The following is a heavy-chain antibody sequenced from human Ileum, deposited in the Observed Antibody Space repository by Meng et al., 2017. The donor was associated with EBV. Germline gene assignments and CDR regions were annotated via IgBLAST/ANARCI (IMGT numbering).Heavy chain of an antibody. V-gene: IGHV4-61*01. J-gene: IGHJ4*02. CDR2: TYGSDI. CDR3: AYYRVGRGGVGS. Sequence: QVWLMGSGPGRVKPSETLSLTCSVSGGSVSSDSYHWGWIRQSPGRGLEWIGHTYGSDINYTPSFQSRVTISIDTAKNQLFLKLTSVTAADTAMYYCAYYRVGRGGVGSWGQGTLVTVSS. D-gene: IGHD3-16*01. CDR1: GGSVSSDSYH.